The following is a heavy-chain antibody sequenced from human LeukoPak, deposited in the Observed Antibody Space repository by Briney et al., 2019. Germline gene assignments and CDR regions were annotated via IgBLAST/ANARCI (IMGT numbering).Heavy chain of an antibody. CDR3: AKDRMKTCSGGSCYPNQRQYFDY. Sequence: GGSLRLSCAASGFTFSSYGMSWVRQAPGKGLEWVSAISGSGGSTYYAYSVKGRFTISRDNSKNTLYLQMNSLRAEDTAAYYCAKDRMKTCSGGSCYPNQRQYFDYWGQGTLVTVSS. D-gene: IGHD2-15*01. CDR2: ISGSGGST. V-gene: IGHV3-23*01. J-gene: IGHJ4*02. CDR1: GFTFSSYG.